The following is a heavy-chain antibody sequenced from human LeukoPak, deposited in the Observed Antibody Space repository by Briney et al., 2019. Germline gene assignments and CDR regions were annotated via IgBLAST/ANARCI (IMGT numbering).Heavy chain of an antibody. J-gene: IGHJ4*02. V-gene: IGHV3-23*01. D-gene: IGHD5-18*01. CDR3: AKDQGLRFPVTAADY. CDR2: ISGSGGST. Sequence: PGGSLRLSCAASGFTLSSYAMSWVRQAPGKGLEWVSAISGSGGSTYYADSVKGRFTISRDNSKNTLYLQMNSLRAEDTAVYYCAKDQGLRFPVTAADYWGQGTLVTVSS. CDR1: GFTLSSYA.